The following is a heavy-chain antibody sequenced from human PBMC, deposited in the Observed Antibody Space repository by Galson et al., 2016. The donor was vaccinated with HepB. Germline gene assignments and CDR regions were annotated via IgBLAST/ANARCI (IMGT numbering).Heavy chain of an antibody. CDR3: VADHGGLDCFDF. Sequence: SLRLSCAASGFTFSAYAMAWARQAPGKGLEWVSGISDSGANTYYADSVRGRFSISRDASKSTLYLQMTNLRVEDTALYCCVADHGGLDCFDFWGRGTMVTVSS. CDR1: GFTFSAYA. V-gene: IGHV3-23*01. J-gene: IGHJ3*01. CDR2: ISDSGANT. D-gene: IGHD4-23*01.